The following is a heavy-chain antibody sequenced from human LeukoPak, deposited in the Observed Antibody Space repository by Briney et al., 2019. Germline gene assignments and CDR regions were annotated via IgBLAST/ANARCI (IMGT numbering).Heavy chain of an antibody. D-gene: IGHD4-23*01. Sequence: IPGGSLRLSCAASGFTFSSYSMNWVRQAPGKGLEWVSSISSSSSYIYYADSVKGRFTISRDNAKNSLYLQMNSLRAEDTAVYYCARGPDYGGNGDYWGQGTLVTVSS. CDR1: GFTFSSYS. CDR3: ARGPDYGGNGDY. CDR2: ISSSSSYI. J-gene: IGHJ4*02. V-gene: IGHV3-21*01.